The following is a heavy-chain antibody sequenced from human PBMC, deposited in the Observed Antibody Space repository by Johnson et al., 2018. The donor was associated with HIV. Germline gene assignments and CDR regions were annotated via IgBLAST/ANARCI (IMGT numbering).Heavy chain of an antibody. CDR1: GFTFSSYW. Sequence: VQLVESGGGVVQPGRSLRLSCAASGFTFSSYWMSWVRQAPGKGLEWVANIKQDGSEKYYVDSVKGRFTISRDNAKNSLYLQMNSLRAEDTAVYYCAREQATLWFRASGAAFDIWGQGTMVTVSS. D-gene: IGHD3-10*01. CDR3: AREQATLWFRASGAAFDI. V-gene: IGHV3-7*01. J-gene: IGHJ3*02. CDR2: IKQDGSEK.